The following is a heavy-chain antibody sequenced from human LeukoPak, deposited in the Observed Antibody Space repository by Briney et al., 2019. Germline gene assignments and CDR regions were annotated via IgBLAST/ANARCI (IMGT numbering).Heavy chain of an antibody. CDR1: GYTLTELS. D-gene: IGHD3-22*01. CDR3: ATGHRVVTNFDY. V-gene: IGHV1-24*01. CDR2: FDPEDGET. Sequence: ASVKVSCKVSGYTLTELSMHWVRQPPGKGLEWMGGFDPEDGETIYAQKFQGRVTMTEDTSTDTAYMELSSLRSEDTAVYYCATGHRVVTNFDYWGQGTLVTVSS. J-gene: IGHJ4*02.